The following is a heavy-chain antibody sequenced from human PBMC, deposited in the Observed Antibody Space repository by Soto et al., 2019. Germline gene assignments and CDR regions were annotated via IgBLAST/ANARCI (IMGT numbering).Heavy chain of an antibody. Sequence: SETLSLTCTVSGGSISSGGYYWSWIRQHPGKGLEWIGYIYYSGSTYYNPSLKSRVTISVDTSKNQFSLKLSSVTAADTAVYYCARVGGGYCTNGVCYRWGYFDYWGQGTLVTVSS. CDR3: ARVGGGYCTNGVCYRWGYFDY. J-gene: IGHJ4*02. CDR1: GGSISSGGYY. CDR2: IYYSGST. V-gene: IGHV4-31*03. D-gene: IGHD2-8*01.